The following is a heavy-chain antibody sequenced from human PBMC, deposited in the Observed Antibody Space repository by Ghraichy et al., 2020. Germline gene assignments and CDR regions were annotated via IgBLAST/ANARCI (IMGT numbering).Heavy chain of an antibody. CDR2: INKEGSCA. J-gene: IGHJ5*01. D-gene: IGHD3-16*01. CDR3: AIWGAKWGFDS. CDR1: GFTFNKSW. V-gene: IGHV3-7*01. Sequence: GGSLRLSCRTSGFTFNKSWMTWVRQAPGKGLEWVANINKEGSCADYLDSVKGRFTISRDNARNSLYLQMTSLRAEDTAVYYCAIWGAKWGFDSWGQGTLVTVSS.